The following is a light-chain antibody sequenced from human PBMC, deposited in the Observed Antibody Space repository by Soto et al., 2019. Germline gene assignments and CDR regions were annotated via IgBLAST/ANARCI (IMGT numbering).Light chain of an antibody. J-gene: IGKJ1*01. V-gene: IGKV1-5*01. CDR1: QSISSW. Sequence: DIQMTQSPSTLSASVGDRVTITCRASQSISSWLAWYQQKPGKAPKLLIYDASSLESGVPSRFSGSGSGTQSTHTIGGQQPKDFETYYKKQYGGYPRTFDQGTKVKSK. CDR3: KQYGGYPRT. CDR2: DAS.